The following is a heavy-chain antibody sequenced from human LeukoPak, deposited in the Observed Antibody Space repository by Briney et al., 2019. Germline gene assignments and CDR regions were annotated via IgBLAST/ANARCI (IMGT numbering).Heavy chain of an antibody. D-gene: IGHD2-2*02. Sequence: GESLKISCKGSGYSFTSYWIGWVRQMPRKGLEWMGIIYPGDSDTRYSPSFQGQVTISADKSISTAYLQWSSLKASDTAMYYCARHDPRYCSSTNCYTLGGISPFDPWGQGTLVTVSS. V-gene: IGHV5-51*01. CDR1: GYSFTSYW. CDR3: ARHDPRYCSSTNCYTLGGISPFDP. CDR2: IYPGDSDT. J-gene: IGHJ5*02.